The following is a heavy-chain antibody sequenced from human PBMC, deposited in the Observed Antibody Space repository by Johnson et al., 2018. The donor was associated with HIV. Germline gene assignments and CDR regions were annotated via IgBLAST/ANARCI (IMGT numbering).Heavy chain of an antibody. D-gene: IGHD2-15*01. Sequence: VQLVESGGGLVQPGGSLRLSCAASGFTFSNAWMSWVRQAPGKGLEWVGRIKSKTDGGTTDYAAPVKGRFTISRDNSKNTLYLQMHSLRAEDTAVYYCAKDCRSRRGYCSGCSCYPDAFDIWGQGTMVTVSS. CDR3: AKDCRSRRGYCSGCSCYPDAFDI. CDR1: GFTFSNAW. CDR2: IKSKTDGGTT. J-gene: IGHJ3*02. V-gene: IGHV3-15*01.